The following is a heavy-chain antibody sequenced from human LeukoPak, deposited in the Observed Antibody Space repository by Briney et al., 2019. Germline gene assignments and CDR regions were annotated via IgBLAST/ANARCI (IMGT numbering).Heavy chain of an antibody. V-gene: IGHV4-39*07. CDR1: GGSISSSSYY. J-gene: IGHJ6*03. CDR2: IYYSGST. CDR3: ARDGQLVGYYYYYMDV. D-gene: IGHD6-6*01. Sequence: SETLSLTCTVSGGSISSSSYYWGWIRQPPGKGLEWIGSIYYSGSTYYNPSLKSRVTISVDTSKNQFSLKLSSVTAADTAVYYCARDGQLVGYYYYYMDVWGKGTTVTVSS.